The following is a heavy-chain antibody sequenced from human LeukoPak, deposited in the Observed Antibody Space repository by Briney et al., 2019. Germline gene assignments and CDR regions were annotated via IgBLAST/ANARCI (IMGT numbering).Heavy chain of an antibody. Sequence: GGSLRLSCAASGFTFDDYAMHWVRQAPGKGLEWVSGISWNSGSIGYADSVKGRFTISRDNAKNSLYLQMNSLRAEDTALYYCAKDIGLYSSSWYDYWGQRTLVTLSS. D-gene: IGHD6-13*01. CDR2: ISWNSGSI. J-gene: IGHJ4*02. V-gene: IGHV3-9*01. CDR1: GFTFDDYA. CDR3: AKDIGLYSSSWYDY.